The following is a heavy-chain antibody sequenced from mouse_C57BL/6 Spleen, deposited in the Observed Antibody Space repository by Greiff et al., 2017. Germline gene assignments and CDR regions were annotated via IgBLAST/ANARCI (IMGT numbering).Heavy chain of an antibody. CDR2: IYPGDGDT. D-gene: IGHD3-2*02. V-gene: IGHV1-80*01. CDR1: GYAFSSYW. J-gene: IGHJ2*01. Sequence: QVQLQQSGAELVKPGASVKISCKASGYAFSSYWMNWVKQRPGKGLEWIGQIYPGDGDTNYNGKFKGKATLTADKSSSTAYMQLSSLTSEDSAVYFCATAQAIYYFDYWGQGTTLTVSS. CDR3: ATAQAIYYFDY.